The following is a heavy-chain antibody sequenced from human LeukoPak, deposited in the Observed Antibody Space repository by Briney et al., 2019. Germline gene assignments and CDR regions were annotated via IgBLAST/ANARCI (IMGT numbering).Heavy chain of an antibody. D-gene: IGHD3-10*01. CDR3: ARDPPAGYGSGSYDY. CDR1: GFTFSDYY. J-gene: IGHJ4*02. Sequence: GGSLRLSCAASGFTFSDYYMSWIRQAPGKGLEWVSYISSSGSTIYYADSVKGRFTISRDNAKNSLYLQMNSLRAEDTAVDYCARDPPAGYGSGSYDYWGQGTLVTVSS. V-gene: IGHV3-11*01. CDR2: ISSSGSTI.